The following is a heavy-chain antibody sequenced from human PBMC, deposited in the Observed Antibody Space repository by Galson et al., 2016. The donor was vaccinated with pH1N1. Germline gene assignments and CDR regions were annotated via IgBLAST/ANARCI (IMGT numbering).Heavy chain of an antibody. V-gene: IGHV1-18*01. D-gene: IGHD2-15*01. CDR1: GYTFTTYG. CDR2: ISTYTGNA. CDR3: SCKRILDCSGGSCYLDS. J-gene: IGHJ4*02. Sequence: SVKVSCKASGYTFTTYGIDWVRQAPGQGLEWMGWISTYTGNAKYAQKFQGRLTLTTDPFTNIAYMDLGSLTSDDTATYFCSCKRILDCSGGSCYLDSWGQGTLVTVSS.